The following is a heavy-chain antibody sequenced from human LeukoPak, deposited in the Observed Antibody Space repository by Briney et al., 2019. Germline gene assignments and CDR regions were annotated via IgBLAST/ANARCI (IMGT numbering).Heavy chain of an antibody. CDR1: GFTVSSNY. V-gene: IGHV3-53*01. CDR3: ARSRDILTGPFDY. Sequence: PGGSLRLSCAVSGFTVSSNYMSWVRQAPGKGLEWVSVIYSGGSTYYADSVKGRFTISRDNSKNTLYLQMNSLRAEDTAVYYCARSRDILTGPFDYWGQGTLVTVSS. J-gene: IGHJ4*02. D-gene: IGHD3-9*01. CDR2: IYSGGST.